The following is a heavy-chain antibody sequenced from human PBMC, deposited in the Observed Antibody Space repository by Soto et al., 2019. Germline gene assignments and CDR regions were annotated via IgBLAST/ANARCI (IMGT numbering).Heavy chain of an antibody. D-gene: IGHD2-15*01. V-gene: IGHV3-15*01. CDR1: GFTFSNAW. J-gene: IGHJ5*02. Sequence: EVQLVESGGGLVKPGGSLRLSCAASGFTFSNAWMSWVRQAPGKGLEWVGRIKSKTDGGTTDYAAPVKGRFTISRDDSKNTLYLQMNSLKTEDTAVYYCTTHPEGFIVVVVAATGGNWFDPWGQGTLVTVSS. CDR2: IKSKTDGGTT. CDR3: TTHPEGFIVVVVAATGGNWFDP.